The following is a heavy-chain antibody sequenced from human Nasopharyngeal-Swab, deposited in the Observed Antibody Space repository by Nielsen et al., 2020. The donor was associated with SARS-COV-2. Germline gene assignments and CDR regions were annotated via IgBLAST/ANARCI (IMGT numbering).Heavy chain of an antibody. CDR1: GFTFRSYA. CDR3: AKLHHYYGESDY. V-gene: IGHV3-23*01. D-gene: IGHD4-17*01. J-gene: IGHJ4*02. Sequence: GESLKIPCAASGFTFRSYAMSWVRQAPGKGLEWVSAISGSGGSTYYADSVKGRFTISRDNSKNTLYLQMNSLRAEDTAVYYCAKLHHYYGESDYWGQGTLVTVSS. CDR2: ISGSGGST.